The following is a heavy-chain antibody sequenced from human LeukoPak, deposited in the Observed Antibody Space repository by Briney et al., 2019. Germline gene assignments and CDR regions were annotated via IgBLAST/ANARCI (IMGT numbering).Heavy chain of an antibody. CDR3: ARVRGYCSSTICYRYYFDY. CDR2: IYHSGST. CDR1: GYSISSGYY. J-gene: IGHJ4*02. Sequence: TTSETLSLTCTVSGYSISSGYYWGWIGQPPGKGLEWIGTIYHSGSTCYNPSLKSRVTISVDTSKNQFSLKLTSVTAADTAVYYCARVRGYCSSTICYRYYFDYWGQGTLVTVSS. V-gene: IGHV4-38-2*02. D-gene: IGHD2-2*01.